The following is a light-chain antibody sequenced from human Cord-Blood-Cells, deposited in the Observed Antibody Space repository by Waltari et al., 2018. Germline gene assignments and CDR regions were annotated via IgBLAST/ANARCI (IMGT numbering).Light chain of an antibody. J-gene: IGKJ1*01. V-gene: IGKV3-20*01. CDR3: QQYGSSRT. CDR2: GAS. Sequence: EIVLTQSPGTLSLSPGERATLSCRASPSVSSSYLAWYQQTPGQAPRPLIYGASSRATGIPDRFSGSGSGTDFTLTISRLEPEDFAVYYCQQYGSSRTFGQGTKVEIK. CDR1: PSVSSSY.